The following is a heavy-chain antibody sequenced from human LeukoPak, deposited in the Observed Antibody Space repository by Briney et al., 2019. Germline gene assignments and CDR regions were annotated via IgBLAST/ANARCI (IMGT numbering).Heavy chain of an antibody. CDR2: INPNSGGT. CDR3: ARVRSIAAAGTGGGY. J-gene: IGHJ4*02. V-gene: IGHV1-2*02. D-gene: IGHD6-13*01. CDR1: GYTFAGYY. Sequence: ASVKVSCKASGYTFAGYYMHWVRQAPGQGLEWMGWINPNSGGTNYAQKFQGRVTMTRDTSISTAYMELSRLRSDDTAVYYCARVRSIAAAGTGGGYWGQGTLVTVSS.